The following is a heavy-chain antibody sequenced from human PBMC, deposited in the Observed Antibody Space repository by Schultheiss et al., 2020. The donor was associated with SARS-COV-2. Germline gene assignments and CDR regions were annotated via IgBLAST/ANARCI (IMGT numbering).Heavy chain of an antibody. J-gene: IGHJ4*02. CDR3: ATVVPSAIIDY. Sequence: LETLSLTCTVSGASISTKSHYWGWIRQPPGKGLEWIGSVYYSGSTYYNPSLKSRLTISVNTPKNQFSLKVNSVTAADTAIYYCATVVPSAIIDYWGQGTLVTVSS. CDR1: GASISTKSHY. CDR2: VYYSGST. V-gene: IGHV4-39*01. D-gene: IGHD2-2*02.